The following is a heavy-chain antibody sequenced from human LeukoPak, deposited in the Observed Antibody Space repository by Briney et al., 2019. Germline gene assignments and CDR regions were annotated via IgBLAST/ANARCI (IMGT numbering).Heavy chain of an antibody. CDR2: ISGSGGST. D-gene: IGHD5-24*01. Sequence: PGGSLRLSCAASGFTFSSYSMNWVRQAPGKGLEWVSAISGSGGSTNYADSVKGRFTISRDNSKNTLYLQMNSLRAEDTAVYYCARGAARMVEMGTIISFEYWGQGTLVTVSS. J-gene: IGHJ4*02. CDR1: GFTFSSYS. V-gene: IGHV3-23*01. CDR3: ARGAARMVEMGTIISFEY.